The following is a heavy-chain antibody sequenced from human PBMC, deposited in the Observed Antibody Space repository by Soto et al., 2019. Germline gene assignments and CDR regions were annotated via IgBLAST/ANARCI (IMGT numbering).Heavy chain of an antibody. CDR3: ARSLTEGYCTITGCYTRPLYGMDV. D-gene: IGHD2-2*02. CDR1: GYTFSGYY. J-gene: IGHJ6*02. Sequence: QEQLVQSGAEVKKPGASVKVSCKASGYTFSGYYIHWLRQAPGQGLEWMGWINPNSGGTNYAQKCQGRVTVTRDTPTSTAYMELSRLTSGDTAVYYCARSLTEGYCTITGCYTRPLYGMDVWGQGTTVTVSS. V-gene: IGHV1-2*02. CDR2: INPNSGGT.